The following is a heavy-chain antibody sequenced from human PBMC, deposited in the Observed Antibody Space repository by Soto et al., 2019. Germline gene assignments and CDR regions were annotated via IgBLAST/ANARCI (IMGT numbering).Heavy chain of an antibody. CDR2: IIPQFPTP. J-gene: IGHJ4*02. V-gene: IGHV1-69*01. CDR3: ARDAADTPMVY. CDR1: GDIFRSNA. Sequence: QVQLVQSGAEVRKPGSSVKVSCKSSGDIFRSNAISWVRQAPGQGLEWMGAIIPQFPTPYYAQKFQGRVTITADESTSTAYMALNSLRSDDTAVYFCARDAADTPMVYWGQGTLLTVSS. D-gene: IGHD5-18*01.